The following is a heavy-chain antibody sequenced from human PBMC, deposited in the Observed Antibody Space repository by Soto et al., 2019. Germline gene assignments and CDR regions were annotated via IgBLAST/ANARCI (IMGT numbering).Heavy chain of an antibody. Sequence: QIQLVQSGPEVKKPGASVKVSCKASGYTFTTYGISWVRQAPGQGLEWMGWISGYNGQTNYAQKFRGRVTITTDTSTGTAYMEMRSLRSDDTATYYCARDGRKELWVEWLNAMDVWGQGTTVTVSS. V-gene: IGHV1-18*01. CDR2: ISGYNGQT. CDR1: GYTFTTYG. D-gene: IGHD5-18*01. J-gene: IGHJ6*02. CDR3: ARDGRKELWVEWLNAMDV.